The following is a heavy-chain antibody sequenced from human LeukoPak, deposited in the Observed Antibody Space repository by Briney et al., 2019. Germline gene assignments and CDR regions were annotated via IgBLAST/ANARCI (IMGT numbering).Heavy chain of an antibody. D-gene: IGHD3-22*01. CDR2: IYYSGST. Sequence: SETLSLTRTLSVGSLSSYYWSWIRQPTGKGLEWIGYIYYSGSTNYNPSLKSRVTISVDTSKNQFFLKLSSVTAADTAVNYCARATYYYDSSGYYPPYYYYYMDVWGKGTTVTVSS. CDR3: ARATYYYDSSGYYPPYYYYYMDV. J-gene: IGHJ6*03. V-gene: IGHV4-59*01. CDR1: VGSLSSYY.